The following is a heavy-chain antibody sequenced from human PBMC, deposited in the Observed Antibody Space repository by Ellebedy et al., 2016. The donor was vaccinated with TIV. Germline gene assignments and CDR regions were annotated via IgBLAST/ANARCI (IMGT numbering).Heavy chain of an antibody. V-gene: IGHV1-8*01. CDR2: MIPHSGKT. J-gene: IGHJ4*01. Sequence: AASVKVSCKASGYTFTSYDVHWVRQGTGQGPEWMGWMIPHSGKTAYAQMYQCRVTMTMNTSTSTAYMELSSVRSDDTAVYYCARGGDSGSGTYLDYWGQGTLVTVSS. D-gene: IGHD3-10*01. CDR1: GYTFTSYD. CDR3: ARGGDSGSGTYLDY.